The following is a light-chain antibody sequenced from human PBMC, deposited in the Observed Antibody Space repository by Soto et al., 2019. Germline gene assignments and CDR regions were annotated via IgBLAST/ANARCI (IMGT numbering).Light chain of an antibody. Sequence: QSALTQPASVSGSPGQSITISCTGTNNDVGGHMYVSWYQHQAGKVPKLIIYEIDNRPSGVSDRFSGSKSGNTASLGITGLQTGDETDYYCGTWDSSLSAVVFGGGTKLTVL. CDR1: NNDVGGHMY. V-gene: IGLV2-14*01. J-gene: IGLJ2*01. CDR3: GTWDSSLSAVV. CDR2: EID.